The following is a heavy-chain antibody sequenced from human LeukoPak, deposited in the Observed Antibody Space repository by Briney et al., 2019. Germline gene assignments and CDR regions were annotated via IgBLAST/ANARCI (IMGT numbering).Heavy chain of an antibody. V-gene: IGHV3-21*01. J-gene: IGHJ4*02. CDR1: GFTFSSYS. D-gene: IGHD6-13*01. Sequence: PGGSLRLSCAASGFTFSSYSMNWVRQAPGKGLEWVSSISSSSSYIYYADSVKGRFTISRDNAKNSLCLQMNSLRAEDTAVYYCARDTRTGYSSSWYGGGFDYWGQGTLVTVSS. CDR2: ISSSSSYI. CDR3: ARDTRTGYSSSWYGGGFDY.